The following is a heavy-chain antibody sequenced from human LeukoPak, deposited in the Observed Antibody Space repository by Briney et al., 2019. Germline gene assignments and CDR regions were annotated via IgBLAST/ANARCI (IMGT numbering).Heavy chain of an antibody. CDR3: ARDRGTAAGTRYFDY. CDR1: GGSISSYY. CDR2: IYYSGST. J-gene: IGHJ4*02. V-gene: IGHV4-59*01. Sequence: SETLSLTCTVSGGSISSYYWSWIRRPPGKGLEWIGYIYYSGSTNYNPSLKSRVTISVDTSKNQFSLKLSSVTAADTAVYYCARDRGTAAGTRYFDYWGQGTLVTVSS. D-gene: IGHD6-13*01.